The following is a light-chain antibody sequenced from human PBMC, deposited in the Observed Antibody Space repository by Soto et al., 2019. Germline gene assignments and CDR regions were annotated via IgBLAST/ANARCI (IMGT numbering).Light chain of an antibody. CDR1: QSVRSY. V-gene: IGKV3-11*01. CDR2: EAS. J-gene: IGKJ1*01. Sequence: EIVWTQSPAPLSLSPGARATLSCRALQSVRSYFAWYQQKPGQAPRLLIYEASNRPTGIPARCSGSGSGTDFTLPNIRREPEDFAVYYCQQRIDWPQTFGQGTKVEIK. CDR3: QQRIDWPQT.